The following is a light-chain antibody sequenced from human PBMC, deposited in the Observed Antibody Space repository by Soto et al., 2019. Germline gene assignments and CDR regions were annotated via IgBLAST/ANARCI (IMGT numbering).Light chain of an antibody. V-gene: IGKV1-33*01. Sequence: DIQMTQSPSSLSASVGDRVTITCQASQDISNYLNWYQQKPGKAPKLLIYDASNLETGVPSRFSGSGSGTDFTFTISSLQAEDIATYYCQQYDNLLYTLGQGTKLEIK. CDR1: QDISNY. CDR2: DAS. CDR3: QQYDNLLYT. J-gene: IGKJ2*01.